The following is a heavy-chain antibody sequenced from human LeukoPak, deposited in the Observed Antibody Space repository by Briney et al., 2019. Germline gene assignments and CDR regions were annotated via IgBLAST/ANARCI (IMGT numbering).Heavy chain of an antibody. CDR3: ARHHYGSGSDDAFDI. CDR1: ELTFITFA. Sequence: GSSLNPSGQPLELTFITFAMNWVRQAPAKGLDWVAVISYDGSNKYYADSVKGRFTISRDNSKNTLYLQMNSLRAEDTAVYYCARHHYGSGSDDAFDIWGQGTMVTVSS. D-gene: IGHD3-10*01. V-gene: IGHV3-30*04. J-gene: IGHJ3*02. CDR2: ISYDGSNK.